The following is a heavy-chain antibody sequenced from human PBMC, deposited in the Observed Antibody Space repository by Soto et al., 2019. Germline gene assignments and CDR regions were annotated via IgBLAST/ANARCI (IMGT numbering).Heavy chain of an antibody. CDR3: TTGSGSYCDC. CDR2: LKSKTDGGST. J-gene: IGHJ4*02. Sequence: GGSMRLSCAASGFTFCNAWMSWVRQAAGQGLEWIGRLKSKTDGGSTDYAAPVKGRLTISRDDSKNTLYLQMNSLKTEDTAVDYWTTGSGSYCDCWCQGSLCAVAS. V-gene: IGHV3-15*01. CDR1: GFTFCNAW. D-gene: IGHD6-19*01.